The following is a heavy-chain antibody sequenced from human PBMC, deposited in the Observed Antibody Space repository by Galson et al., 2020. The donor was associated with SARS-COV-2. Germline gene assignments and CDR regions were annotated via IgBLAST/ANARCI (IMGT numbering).Heavy chain of an antibody. J-gene: IGHJ4*02. CDR2: IYYTGST. CDR3: ARAGYDVWSGSRDFDD. CDR1: GGSITGGDYY. V-gene: IGHV4-30-4*01. D-gene: IGHD3-3*01. Sequence: SETLSLTCTVSGGSITGGDYYWSWIRQPPGTGLEWIGYIYYTGSTNYNPPLKSRLTISIDKSKNQFSLKLSSVTAADTAVDYCARAGYDVWSGSRDFDDWGQGTLVTVSS.